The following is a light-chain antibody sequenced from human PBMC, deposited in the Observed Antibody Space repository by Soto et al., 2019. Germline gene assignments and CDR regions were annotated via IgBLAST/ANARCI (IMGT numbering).Light chain of an antibody. V-gene: IGKV1-5*03. CDR3: QQYNTYWT. J-gene: IGKJ1*01. CDR1: QTISSW. CDR2: KAS. Sequence: DIQMTQSPSTLSGSVGDRVTITCRASQTISSWLAWYQQKPGKXPXXLIYKASNLESGVPSRFNGSGSGTEFTLTISSLQPDDFASDYCQQYNTYWTFGQGTKVDIK.